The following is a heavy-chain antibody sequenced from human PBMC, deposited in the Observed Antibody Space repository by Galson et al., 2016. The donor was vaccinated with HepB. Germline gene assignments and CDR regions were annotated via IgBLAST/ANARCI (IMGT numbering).Heavy chain of an antibody. CDR3: ATSNSYGYVH. CDR1: GFTFSTHA. V-gene: IGHV3-23*01. J-gene: IGHJ4*02. D-gene: IGHD5-18*01. CDR2: ISGTGDRR. Sequence: SLRLSCAASGFTFSTHAMSWVRQAPGKGLEWVSAISGTGDRRVYADSVKGRFTISRDNLKNTVHLQMDSLRAEDTALYYCATSNSYGYVHWGQGALVTVSS.